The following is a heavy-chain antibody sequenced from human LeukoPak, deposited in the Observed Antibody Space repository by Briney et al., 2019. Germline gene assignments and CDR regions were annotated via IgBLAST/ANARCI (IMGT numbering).Heavy chain of an antibody. CDR1: GFTFSSYA. V-gene: IGHV3-23*01. CDR2: ISGSGGST. CDR3: AKDGSLGYFDWLLRDYYYYGMDV. J-gene: IGHJ6*02. D-gene: IGHD3-9*01. Sequence: QSGGSLRLSCAASGFTFSSYAMSWVRQAPGKGLERVSAISGSGGSTYYADSVKGRFTISRDNSKNTLYLQMNSLRAEDTAVYYCAKDGSLGYFDWLLRDYYYYGMDVWGQGTTVTVSS.